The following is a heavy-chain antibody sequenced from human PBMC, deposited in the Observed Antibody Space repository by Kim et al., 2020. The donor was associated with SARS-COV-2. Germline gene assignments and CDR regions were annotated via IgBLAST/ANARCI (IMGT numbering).Heavy chain of an antibody. CDR3: ARGPWGDYGCYYFDY. J-gene: IGHJ4*02. CDR1: GFTFSSYA. CDR2: ISYAGSNK. D-gene: IGHD4-17*01. Sequence: GGSLRLSCAASGFTFSSYAMHWVRQAPGKGLEWVAVISYAGSNKYYADSVNGRFTISRDNSKNTLYLQMNSLRAEDTAVYYCARGPWGDYGCYYFDYWGQGTLVTISS. V-gene: IGHV3-30-3*01.